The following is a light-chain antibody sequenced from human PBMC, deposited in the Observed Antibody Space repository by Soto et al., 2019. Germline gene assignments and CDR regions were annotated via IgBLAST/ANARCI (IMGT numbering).Light chain of an antibody. Sequence: QSVLTQPASVSGSPGQSITISCTGTSNDVGIYNSVSWFQHHPGKGPKLVIYDVSNRPSGDSNRFSGSKSGNTASLTISGLQAEDEADYHCSSYTISSTYVFGTGTKVNV. CDR2: DVS. J-gene: IGLJ1*01. CDR1: SNDVGIYNS. V-gene: IGLV2-14*01. CDR3: SSYTISSTYV.